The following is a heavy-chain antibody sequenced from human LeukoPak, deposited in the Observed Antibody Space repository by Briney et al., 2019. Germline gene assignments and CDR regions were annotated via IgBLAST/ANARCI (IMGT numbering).Heavy chain of an antibody. J-gene: IGHJ4*02. V-gene: IGHV3-23*01. CDR3: AKVGTSGWYRSG. CDR1: GFTFSSFA. Sequence: SGGSLRLSCAASGFTFSSFAMSWVRQAPGKGLEWVSAISDSGGSTYYADSVKGRFTISRDNSKNTLYLQMNSLRAEDTAVYYCAKVGTSGWYRSGWGQGTLVTVSS. CDR2: ISDSGGST. D-gene: IGHD6-19*01.